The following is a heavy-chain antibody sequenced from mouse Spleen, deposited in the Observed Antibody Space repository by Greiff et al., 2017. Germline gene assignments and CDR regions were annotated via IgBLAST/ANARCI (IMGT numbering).Heavy chain of an antibody. Sequence: QVQLQQSGPGLVQPSQSLSITCTVSGFSLTSYGVHWVRQSPGKGLEWLGVIWSGGSKDYNAAFISRLSISKDNSKSQVFFKMNSLQADDTAIYYCARKGITYSAMDYWGQGTSVTVSS. J-gene: IGHJ4*01. CDR2: IWSGGSK. CDR3: ARKGITYSAMDY. V-gene: IGHV2-2*01. D-gene: IGHD5-1*01. CDR1: GFSLTSYG.